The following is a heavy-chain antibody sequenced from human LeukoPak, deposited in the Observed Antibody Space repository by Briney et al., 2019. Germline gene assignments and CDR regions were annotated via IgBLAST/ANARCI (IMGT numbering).Heavy chain of an antibody. V-gene: IGHV3-21*01. CDR1: GFTLSSYS. J-gene: IGHJ6*03. D-gene: IGHD5-18*01. CDR2: ISSSSSYI. CDR3: ATGNKQLWLDYYYYMDV. Sequence: AGGSLRLSCAASGFTLSSYSMNWVRQAPGKGLEWVSSISSSSSYIYYADSVKGRFTISRDNAKNSLYLQMNSLRAEDTAVYYCATGNKQLWLDYYYYMDVWGKGTTVTVSS.